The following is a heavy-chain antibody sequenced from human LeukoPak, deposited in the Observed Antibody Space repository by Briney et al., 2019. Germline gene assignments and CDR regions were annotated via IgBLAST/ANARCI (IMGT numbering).Heavy chain of an antibody. D-gene: IGHD3-22*01. CDR3: ARAFGDSSGYYPYYFDY. J-gene: IGHJ4*02. Sequence: GGSLRLSCAASGFTFDDYVMHWVRQAPGKGLEWVSGISWNSNSIDYADSVKGRFTISRDNAKNSLYLQMNSLRAEDTAVYYCARAFGDSSGYYPYYFDYWGQGTLVTVSS. CDR2: ISWNSNSI. V-gene: IGHV3-9*01. CDR1: GFTFDDYV.